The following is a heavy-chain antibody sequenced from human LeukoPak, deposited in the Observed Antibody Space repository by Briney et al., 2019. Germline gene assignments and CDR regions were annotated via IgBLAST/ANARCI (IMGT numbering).Heavy chain of an antibody. D-gene: IGHD3-9*01. CDR3: AKDRTPGWYFDY. CDR1: GFTFSSYG. CDR2: IWYDGSNK. Sequence: GRSLRLSCPASGFTFSSYGMHWVRQAPGKGLEWVAVIWYDGSNKYYADSVKGRFTISRDNSKNTLYLQMNSLRAEDTAVYYCAKDRTPGWYFDYWGQGTLVTVSS. V-gene: IGHV3-33*06. J-gene: IGHJ4*02.